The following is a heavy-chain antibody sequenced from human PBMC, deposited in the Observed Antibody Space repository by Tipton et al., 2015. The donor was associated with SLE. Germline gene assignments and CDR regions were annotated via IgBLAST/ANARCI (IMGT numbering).Heavy chain of an antibody. CDR3: ARHEGYSTSSDY. Sequence: WVRQAPGKGLEWLGSIYSSGSTYYNPSLKSRVTISLETSDNQFSLKLNSVTAADTAVYYCARHEGYSTSSDYWGQGTLVTVSS. J-gene: IGHJ4*02. V-gene: IGHV4-39*07. CDR2: IYSSGST. D-gene: IGHD6-6*01.